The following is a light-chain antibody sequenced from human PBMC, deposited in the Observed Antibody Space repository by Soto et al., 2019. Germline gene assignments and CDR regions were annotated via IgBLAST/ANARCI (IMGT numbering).Light chain of an antibody. CDR2: GAS. CDR1: QSVSSN. V-gene: IGKV3-15*01. J-gene: IGKJ1*01. Sequence: EIVMTQSPSTLSVSPGERATLSCRASQSVSSNLAWYQQKPGQAPRLLIYGASTRATGIPSRFSGGGFGTEFTLTISSLQPDDYATYYCQQYQTFWTFGQGTKVDIK. CDR3: QQYQTFWT.